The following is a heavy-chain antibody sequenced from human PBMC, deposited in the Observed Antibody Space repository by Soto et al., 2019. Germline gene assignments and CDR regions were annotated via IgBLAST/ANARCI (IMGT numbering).Heavy chain of an antibody. J-gene: IGHJ4*02. CDR2: IIPIFGTA. CDR1: GDAFSGYA. CDR3: ARALAYCGGDCFTGGY. V-gene: IGHV1-69*01. D-gene: IGHD2-21*02. Sequence: LLKVDWKGFGDAFSGYAISWVRQTPGQGLEWMGGIIPIFGTANYAQKFQGRVTITADESTSTAYMELSSLRSEDTAVYYCARALAYCGGDCFTGGYWGQRTLVTVSS.